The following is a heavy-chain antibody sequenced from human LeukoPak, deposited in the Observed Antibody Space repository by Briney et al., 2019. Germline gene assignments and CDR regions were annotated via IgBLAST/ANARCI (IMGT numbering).Heavy chain of an antibody. CDR3: ATVQPLYYYGSGSYCY. CDR2: FDPEDGET. V-gene: IGHV1-24*01. Sequence: ASVKVSRKVSGYTLTELSMHWVRQAPGKGLEWMGGFDPEDGETIYAQKFQGRVTMTEDTSTDTAYMELSSLRSEDTAVYYCATVQPLYYYGSGSYCYWGQGTLVTVSS. J-gene: IGHJ4*02. D-gene: IGHD3-10*01. CDR1: GYTLTELS.